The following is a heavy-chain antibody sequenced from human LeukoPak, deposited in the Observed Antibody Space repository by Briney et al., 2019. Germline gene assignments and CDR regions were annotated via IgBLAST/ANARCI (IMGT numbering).Heavy chain of an antibody. CDR1: GFTFSSYA. CDR2: ISRNGGSS. D-gene: IGHD6-19*01. CDR3: ATDGRSSGWYGFDY. J-gene: IGHJ4*02. Sequence: GGSLRLSCSASGFTFSSYALHWVRQAPGKGLEYVSGISRNGGSSYYADSLKGRFTISRDNSKNTLYLQMSSLRAEDTAVYYCATDGRSSGWYGFDYWGQGALVTVSS. V-gene: IGHV3-64D*09.